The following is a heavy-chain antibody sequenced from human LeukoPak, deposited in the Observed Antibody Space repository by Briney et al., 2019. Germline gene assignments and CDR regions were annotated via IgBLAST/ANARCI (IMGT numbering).Heavy chain of an antibody. CDR3: ARDGSGSYRFFDY. D-gene: IGHD1-26*01. J-gene: IGHJ4*02. V-gene: IGHV1-69*05. CDR2: IIPIFGTA. CDR1: GYTFTSYA. Sequence: GASVKVSCKASGYTFTSYAISWVRQAPGQGLEWMGRIIPIFGTANYAQKFQGRVTITTDESTSTVYMGLSSLRSEDTAVYYCARDGSGSYRFFDYWGQGTLVTVSS.